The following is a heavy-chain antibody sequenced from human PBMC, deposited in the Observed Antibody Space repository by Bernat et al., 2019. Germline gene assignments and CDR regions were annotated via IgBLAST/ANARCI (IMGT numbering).Heavy chain of an antibody. D-gene: IGHD6-19*01. CDR2: IYYSGST. J-gene: IGHJ4*02. V-gene: IGHV4-39*01. CDR3: ARQMYSSGWDPIYYFDY. CDR1: GGSISSSSYY. Sequence: QLQLQESGPGLVKPSETLSLTCTVSGGSISSSSYYWGWIRQPPGKGLEWIGSIYYSGSTYYNPSLKSRVTISVDTSKNQFSLKLSSVTAADTAVYYCARQMYSSGWDPIYYFDYWGQGTLVTVSS.